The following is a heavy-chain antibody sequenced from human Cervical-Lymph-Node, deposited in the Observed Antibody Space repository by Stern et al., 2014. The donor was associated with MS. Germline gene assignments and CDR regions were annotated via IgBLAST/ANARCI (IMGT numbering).Heavy chain of an antibody. V-gene: IGHV1-3*01. CDR3: TTNYHY. CDR2: LIDGNGHT. CDR1: GYTFTDYA. D-gene: IGHD1-14*01. J-gene: IGHJ4*02. Sequence: QVQLVQSGAEVKKPGASVKVSCKASGYTFTDYAIHWVRQAPGQGLEWMVWLIDGNGHTMYSRAFQDRINKTRDASASTACMELSGLRSGDTAVYYCTTNYHYWGQGTLVTVSS.